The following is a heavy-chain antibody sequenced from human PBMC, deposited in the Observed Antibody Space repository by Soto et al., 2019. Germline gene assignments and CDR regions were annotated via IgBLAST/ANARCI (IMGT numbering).Heavy chain of an antibody. J-gene: IGHJ6*02. Sequence: PSETLSLTCVVSDGSLSSYYWGWIRQPPGKGLEWIGSIYYSGSTYYNPSLRSRVTISIDTSTNQFSLKLISLKLNSVTAADTAMYYCVRQGFGALHGLVDVWGQGTTVTVSS. V-gene: IGHV4-39*01. CDR2: IYYSGST. D-gene: IGHD3-10*01. CDR3: VRQGFGALHGLVDV. CDR1: DGSLSSYY.